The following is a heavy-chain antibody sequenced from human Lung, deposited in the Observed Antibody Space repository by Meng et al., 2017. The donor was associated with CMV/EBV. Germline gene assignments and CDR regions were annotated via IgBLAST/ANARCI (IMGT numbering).Heavy chain of an antibody. CDR3: ARDWSGSDDY. D-gene: IGHD3-3*01. CDR1: GFTLSRYW. V-gene: IGHV3-74*01. Sequence: ESXKISCAASGFTLSRYWMHWVRQAPGKGLVWVSRINKDGSSTDYADSVKGRFTISRDNAKNTLYLQMNSLRAEDTAVYYCARDWSGSDDYWGQGTLVTVSS. CDR2: INKDGSST. J-gene: IGHJ4*02.